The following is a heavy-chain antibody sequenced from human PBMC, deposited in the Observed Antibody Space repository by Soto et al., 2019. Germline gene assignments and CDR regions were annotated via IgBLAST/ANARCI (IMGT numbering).Heavy chain of an antibody. CDR3: ARATSFSGHHGY. CDR2: LYSRGST. V-gene: IGHV4-31*03. D-gene: IGHD2-8*02. Sequence: QLQLQESGPGLVKPSQTLSLACTVSGGSFSSGGYYWSWIRQLPGKGLEWIGYLYSRGSTYYNPYLKSRFTISLDTSKHQCSLTLSSVTAADTAVYYCARATSFSGHHGYWGQGTLVTVSS. J-gene: IGHJ4*02. CDR1: GGSFSSGGYY.